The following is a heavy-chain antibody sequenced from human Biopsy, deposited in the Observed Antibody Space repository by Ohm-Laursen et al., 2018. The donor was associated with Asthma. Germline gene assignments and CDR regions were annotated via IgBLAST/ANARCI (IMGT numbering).Heavy chain of an antibody. V-gene: IGHV1-18*01. CDR1: GYTFNSAG. CDR2: ISVYNGNT. Sequence: ASVKVSCKTSGYTFNSAGITWVRQAPGQGLEWMGWISVYNGNTKVAQKLQDRVTMITGTSTSTAYMELRSLRSDDTAVYFCARAEDYSHYYGIDVWGQGTTVTVS. D-gene: IGHD3-10*01. J-gene: IGHJ6*02. CDR3: ARAEDYSHYYGIDV.